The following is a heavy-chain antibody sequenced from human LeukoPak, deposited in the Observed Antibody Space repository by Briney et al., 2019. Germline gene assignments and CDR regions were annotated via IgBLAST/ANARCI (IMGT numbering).Heavy chain of an antibody. D-gene: IGHD3-22*01. CDR2: IYYSGST. Sequence: SSETLSLTCTVSGGSISSYYWSWIRQPPGKGLEWIGYIYYSGSTNYNPSLKSRVTISVDTSKNQFSLKLSSVTAADTAVYYCARFQYYYDSSSRCMDVWGKGTTVTVSS. J-gene: IGHJ6*03. CDR1: GGSISSYY. V-gene: IGHV4-59*01. CDR3: ARFQYYYDSSSRCMDV.